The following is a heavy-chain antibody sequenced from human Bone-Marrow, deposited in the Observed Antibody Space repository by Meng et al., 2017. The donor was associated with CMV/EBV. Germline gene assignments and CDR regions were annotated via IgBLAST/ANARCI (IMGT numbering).Heavy chain of an antibody. V-gene: IGHV3-30-3*01. CDR1: GFTFSSYA. CDR3: ARDYRIAAAVTYYYGMDV. J-gene: IGHJ6*01. CDR2: ISYDGSNK. D-gene: IGHD6-13*01. Sequence: GESLKISCSASGFTFSSYAMHWVRQAPGKGLEWVAVISYDGSNKYYADSVKGRFTISRDNSKNTLYLQMNSRRAEETAVYYCARDYRIAAAVTYYYGMDVWGQGTTVAVSS.